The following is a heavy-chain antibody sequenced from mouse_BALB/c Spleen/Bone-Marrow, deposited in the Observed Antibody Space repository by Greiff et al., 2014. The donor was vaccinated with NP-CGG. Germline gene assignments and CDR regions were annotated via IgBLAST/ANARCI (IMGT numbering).Heavy chain of an antibody. CDR3: TRWGYAGDYYAMDY. V-gene: IGHV5-17*02. J-gene: IGHJ4*01. CDR1: GFTFSSFG. D-gene: IGHD2-14*01. CDR2: FSSGSSSI. Sequence: EVMLVESGGGLVQPGGSRKLSCAASGFTFSSFGMHWVRQAPEKGLEGVAYFSSGSSSIYYTDAVKGRFTISRDNPKSTLFLQMTSLRSEDAAIYYCTRWGYAGDYYAMDYWGQGTSVTVSS.